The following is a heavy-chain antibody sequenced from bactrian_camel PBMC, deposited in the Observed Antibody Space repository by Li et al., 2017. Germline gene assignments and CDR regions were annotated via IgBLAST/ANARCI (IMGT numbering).Heavy chain of an antibody. CDR2: MDSDGLT. D-gene: IGHD2*01. V-gene: IGHV3S10*01. CDR3: ALDVYAYGGSLRF. CDR1: ALTLSSAD. Sequence: DVQLVESGGGLVQPGGSLRLSCASSALTLSSADVNWVRQAPGKEREGVAHMDSDGLTSYADSVKGRFTISRNNARNTLSLQMNSLKSEDTALYYCALDVYAYGGSLRFWGQGTQVTVS. J-gene: IGHJ4*01.